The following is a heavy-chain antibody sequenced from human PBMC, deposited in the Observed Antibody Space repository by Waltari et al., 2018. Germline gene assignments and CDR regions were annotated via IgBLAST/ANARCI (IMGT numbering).Heavy chain of an antibody. D-gene: IGHD7-27*01. CDR1: GDPLKNYY. CDR2: IVYTVTTVT. CDR3: AKWGPGAFDI. V-gene: IGHV4-59*13. Sequence: QVQLQESGPGPLKASETLSLSCYVSGDPLKNYYWTWVRQPTGKGLEYLGYIVYTVTTVTNLSPAFMGLATILLDMSKTDVYLRLTSMTAADTAVYFCAKWGPGAFDIWGRGTLVTASS. J-gene: IGHJ3*02.